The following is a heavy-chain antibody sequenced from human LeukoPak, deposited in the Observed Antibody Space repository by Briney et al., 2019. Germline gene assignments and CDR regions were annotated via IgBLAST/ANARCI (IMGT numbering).Heavy chain of an antibody. J-gene: IGHJ4*02. CDR1: GYSFTSYW. Sequence: GESLQISCKGSGYSFTSYWIAWVRQMPGKGLEWMGIIYPGDSDTRYSPSFQGQVTISADKSISTAYLQWSSLKASDTAMYYCARQNYYDILTGYYPRYYFDYWGQGTLVTVSS. CDR2: IYPGDSDT. V-gene: IGHV5-51*01. D-gene: IGHD3-9*01. CDR3: ARQNYYDILTGYYPRYYFDY.